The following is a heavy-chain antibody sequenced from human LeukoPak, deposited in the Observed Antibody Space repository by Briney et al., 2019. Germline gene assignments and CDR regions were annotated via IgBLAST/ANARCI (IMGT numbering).Heavy chain of an antibody. V-gene: IGHV4-59*08. D-gene: IGHD6-13*01. CDR1: GGSISSYS. Sequence: SETLSLTCTVSGGSISSYSWSWIRQPPGEGLEWIGYIYYSGSTNYNPSLRSRVTISVDTSKNQFSLKLSSVTTADTAIYYCARHVYSSSPLDYWGQGTLVTVSS. J-gene: IGHJ4*02. CDR3: ARHVYSSSPLDY. CDR2: IYYSGST.